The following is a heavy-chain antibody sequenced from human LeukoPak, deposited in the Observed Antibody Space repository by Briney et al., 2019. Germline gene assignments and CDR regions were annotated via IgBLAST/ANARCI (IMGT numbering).Heavy chain of an antibody. Sequence: ASVKVSCKASGYTFTGYYMHWVRQAPGQGLEWMGWINPNSGGTNYAQKFQGRVTMTRDTSIRTAYMELNRLRSEDTAIYYCARDNSVGDNAWWFDPWGQGTLVTVSS. D-gene: IGHD1-26*01. V-gene: IGHV1-2*02. CDR2: INPNSGGT. J-gene: IGHJ5*02. CDR3: ARDNSVGDNAWWFDP. CDR1: GYTFTGYY.